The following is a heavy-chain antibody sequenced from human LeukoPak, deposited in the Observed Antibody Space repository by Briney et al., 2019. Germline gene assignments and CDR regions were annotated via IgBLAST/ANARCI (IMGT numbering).Heavy chain of an antibody. V-gene: IGHV1-58*02. D-gene: IGHD3-3*01. J-gene: IGHJ4*02. Sequence: GAPVKVSCKASGFTFTSSAMQWVRQARGQRLEWIGWIVVGRGNTNYAQKFQERVTITRDMSTSTAYMELSSLRSEDTAVYYCAANYDFWSGYYILWGQGTLVTVSS. CDR2: IVVGRGNT. CDR3: AANYDFWSGYYIL. CDR1: GFTFTSSA.